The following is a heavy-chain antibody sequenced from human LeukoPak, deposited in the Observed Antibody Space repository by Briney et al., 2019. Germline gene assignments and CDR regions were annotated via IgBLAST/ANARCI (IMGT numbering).Heavy chain of an antibody. CDR2: IKEDGSEK. CDR3: AELGSGSDAFDI. Sequence: GGSLRLSCAASGFTFSNSWMSWVRQAPGKGLEWVANIKEDGSEKYSVDSVKGRFTISRDNAKNSLYLQMNSLRAEDTAVYYCAELGSGSDAFDIWGQGTMVTVSS. J-gene: IGHJ3*02. D-gene: IGHD3-22*01. V-gene: IGHV3-7*01. CDR1: GFTFSNSW.